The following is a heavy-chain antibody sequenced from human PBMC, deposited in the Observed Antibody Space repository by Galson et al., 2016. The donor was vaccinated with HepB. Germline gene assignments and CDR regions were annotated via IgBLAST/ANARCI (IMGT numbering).Heavy chain of an antibody. D-gene: IGHD3-3*02. CDR1: GGSLSSSSYF. CDR3: VSPSHFCISINCQFDH. CDR2: ISYSGGT. Sequence: SETLSLTCTVAGGSLSSSSYFWAWIRQSPVKGLEWVGSISYSGGTFYNPSLKSRLTMSLDMSKTQVSLTLGSVTAADTAISYSVSPSHFCISINCQFDHWGQGSLVTVSS. V-gene: IGHV4-39*01. J-gene: IGHJ4*02.